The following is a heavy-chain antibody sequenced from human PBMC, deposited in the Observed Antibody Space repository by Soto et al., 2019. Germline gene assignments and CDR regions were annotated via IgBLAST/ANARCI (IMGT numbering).Heavy chain of an antibody. CDR1: GFTFSSYG. D-gene: IGHD6-13*01. CDR2: IWYDGSNK. V-gene: IGHV3-33*01. J-gene: IGHJ4*02. Sequence: QVQLVESGGGVVQPGRSLRLSCAASGFTFSSYGMHWVRQAPGKGLEWVAVIWYDGSNKYYADSVKGRFTISRDNSKNTLYLQMNSRRAEDTAVYYCARDLLAGSSWLEGDYWGQGTLVTVSS. CDR3: ARDLLAGSSWLEGDY.